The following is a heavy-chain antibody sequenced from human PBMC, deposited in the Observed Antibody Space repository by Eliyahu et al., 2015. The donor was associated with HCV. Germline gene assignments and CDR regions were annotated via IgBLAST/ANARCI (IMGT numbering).Heavy chain of an antibody. V-gene: IGHV3-9*03. Sequence: EVQLVESGGGLVQPGXSLRLSCAASGFIFXDYAMPWVRQVXGKGLEWVSCISWNSGRIGYADSVKGRFTISRDNAKNSLFLQMNSLRPEDMALYYCAKGRVDSSGCFDSVDVWGQGTMVTVSS. D-gene: IGHD3-22*01. J-gene: IGHJ3*01. CDR1: GFIFXDYA. CDR2: ISWNSGRI. CDR3: AKGRVDSSGCFDSVDV.